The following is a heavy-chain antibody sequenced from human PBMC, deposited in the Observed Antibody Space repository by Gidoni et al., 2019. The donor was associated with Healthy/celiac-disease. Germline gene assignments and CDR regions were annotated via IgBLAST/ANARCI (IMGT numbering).Heavy chain of an antibody. V-gene: IGHV3-23*01. Sequence: EVQLLESGGGLVQPGGSLRLSCAASGFTFSSYAMRWVRQAPGKGLEWVSAISGSGGSTYYADSVKGRFTISRDNSKNTLYLQMNSLRAEDTAVYYCAKVFRPSGSYSHLYYYYGMDVWGQGTTVTVSS. J-gene: IGHJ6*02. CDR1: GFTFSSYA. CDR2: ISGSGGST. D-gene: IGHD1-26*01. CDR3: AKVFRPSGSYSHLYYYYGMDV.